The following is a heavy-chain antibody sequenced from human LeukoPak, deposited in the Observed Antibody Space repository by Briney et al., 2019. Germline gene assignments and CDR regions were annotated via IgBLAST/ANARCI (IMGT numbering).Heavy chain of an antibody. CDR1: GFTFSSYA. CDR3: ARDRNLWFGELPDY. D-gene: IGHD3-10*01. CDR2: ISYDGSNK. V-gene: IGHV3-30*04. Sequence: GRSLRLSCAASGFTFSSYAMHWVRQAPGKGLEWVAVISYDGSNKYYADSVKGRFTISRDNSKNTLYLQMNSLRAEDTAVYYCARDRNLWFGELPDYWGTGTTVTVSS. J-gene: IGHJ6*04.